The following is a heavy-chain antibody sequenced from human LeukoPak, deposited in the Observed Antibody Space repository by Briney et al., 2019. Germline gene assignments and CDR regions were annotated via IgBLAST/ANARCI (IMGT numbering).Heavy chain of an antibody. CDR2: VYFLGTT. CDR1: GGSINRDTYN. Sequence: SETLSLACSVSGGSINRDTYNWGWIRQPPGKGLEWIGSVYFLGTTYYKPSLESRLTLSVDTSTNQFSLRLTSVTAADTALYYCARAPVTAFSAAPHEPFDIWGQGKVVIVSS. CDR3: ARAPVTAFSAAPHEPFDI. J-gene: IGHJ3*02. V-gene: IGHV4-39*07. D-gene: IGHD2/OR15-2a*01.